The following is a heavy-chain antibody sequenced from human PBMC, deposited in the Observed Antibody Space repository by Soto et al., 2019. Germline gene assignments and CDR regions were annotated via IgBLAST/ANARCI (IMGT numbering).Heavy chain of an antibody. CDR3: ARDLGSPDDY. Sequence: GGSLRLSCAAFGLTVNSRHMSWVRQAPGKGLEWLSVIYSGGSTAYADSVKGRFTISRDNFKNTLYLQMNSLRVEDTAVYHCARDLGSPDDYWGQGTLVTVSS. V-gene: IGHV3-53*01. J-gene: IGHJ4*02. D-gene: IGHD6-13*01. CDR1: GLTVNSRH. CDR2: IYSGGST.